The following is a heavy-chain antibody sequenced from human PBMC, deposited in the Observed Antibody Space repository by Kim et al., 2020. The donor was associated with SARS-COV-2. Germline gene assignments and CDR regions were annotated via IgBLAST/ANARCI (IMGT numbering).Heavy chain of an antibody. V-gene: IGHV4-59*01. CDR1: GGSISSYY. Sequence: SETLSHTCTVSGGSISSYYWSWIRQPPGKGLEWIGYIYYSGSTNYNPSLKSRVTISVDTSKNQFSLKLSSVTAADTAVYYCARLDGPMYYYGSGSYYNGPYYYGMDVWGQGTTVTVSS. CDR3: ARLDGPMYYYGSGSYYNGPYYYGMDV. D-gene: IGHD3-10*01. J-gene: IGHJ6*02. CDR2: IYYSGST.